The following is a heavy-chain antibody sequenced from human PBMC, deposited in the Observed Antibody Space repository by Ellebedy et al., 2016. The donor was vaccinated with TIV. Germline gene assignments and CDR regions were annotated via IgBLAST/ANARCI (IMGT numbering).Heavy chain of an antibody. Sequence: GESLKISCGVSGFTFTRAWMNWVRQVPGKGLEWVGRIKSKSDGGAADYVAPVKGRFTVSRDDSKNTVYLQMNSLKIDDTAMYYCTILNYYGSGSGSHAHWGQGTLVTVSS. CDR3: TILNYYGSGSGSHAH. J-gene: IGHJ4*02. CDR2: IKSKSDGGAA. D-gene: IGHD3-10*01. V-gene: IGHV3-15*01. CDR1: GFTFTRAW.